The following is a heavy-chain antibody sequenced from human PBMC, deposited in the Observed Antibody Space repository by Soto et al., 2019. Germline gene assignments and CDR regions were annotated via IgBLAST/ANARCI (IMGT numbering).Heavy chain of an antibody. V-gene: IGHV4-30-4*01. CDR3: ARVRVSSSCGWFDP. D-gene: IGHD6-13*01. CDR1: GGSISSGDYY. CDR2: IYYSGST. Sequence: LSLTCTVSGGSISSGDYYWSWIRQPPGKGLEWIGYIYYSGSTYYNPSLKSRVTISVDTSKNQFSLKLSSVTAADTAVYYCARVRVSSSCGWFDPWGQGTLVTVSS. J-gene: IGHJ5*02.